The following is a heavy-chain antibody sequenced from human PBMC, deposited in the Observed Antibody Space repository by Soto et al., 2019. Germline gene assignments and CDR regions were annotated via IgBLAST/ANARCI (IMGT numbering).Heavy chain of an antibody. Sequence: QVQLEQSGAEVKKPGASVKVSCKASGYTFTSYGISWVRQAPGQGLEWMGRISAYNGNTNYAQKLQGRVTMTTDTATSTADMELRRLRPDDTAVYSCASVVGALGHGFDPWGQGTLVTVSS. CDR1: GYTFTSYG. CDR2: ISAYNGNT. J-gene: IGHJ5*02. V-gene: IGHV1-18*01. D-gene: IGHD2-15*01. CDR3: ASVVGALGHGFDP.